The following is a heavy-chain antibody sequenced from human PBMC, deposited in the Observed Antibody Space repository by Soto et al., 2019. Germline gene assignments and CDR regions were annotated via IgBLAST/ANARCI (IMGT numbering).Heavy chain of an antibody. CDR1: GDSISSSSYY. V-gene: IGHV4-39*01. CDR3: ARPLQLAVSGFDP. Sequence: SETLSLTCAVSGDSISSSSYYWAWIRQPPGKGLEWIGSIHYRANSYYSPSLKSRITISVDTSKNQISLRLSSVTAADTAVYYCARPLQLAVSGFDPWGQGTLVTV. CDR2: IHYRANS. D-gene: IGHD3-3*02. J-gene: IGHJ5*02.